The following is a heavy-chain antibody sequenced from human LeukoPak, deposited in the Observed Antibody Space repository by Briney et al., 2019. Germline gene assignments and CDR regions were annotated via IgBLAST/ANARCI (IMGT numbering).Heavy chain of an antibody. CDR3: ARDLTYNSWYYFDS. D-gene: IGHD6-13*01. J-gene: IGHJ4*02. Sequence: GGSLRLSCAASGFTVSSNYMSWVRQAPGKGLEWVSVIYSGGGTYYADSVKGRFTISRDNSKNTLYLQMNSLRAEDTAVYYCARDLTYNSWYYFDSWGQGTLVTVSS. CDR2: IYSGGGT. V-gene: IGHV3-53*01. CDR1: GFTVSSNY.